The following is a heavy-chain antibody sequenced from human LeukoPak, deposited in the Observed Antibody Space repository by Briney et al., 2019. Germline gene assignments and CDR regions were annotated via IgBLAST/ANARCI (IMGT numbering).Heavy chain of an antibody. Sequence: GGSLRLSXVASGFTFDDFAMHWVRQAPGKGLEWVFLISGDGDNTFYADSVKGRFTISRDNSKNSLFLQMNSLRTDDTALYYCAKDFSSGWTDWFDSWGQGTLVTVSS. CDR2: ISGDGDNT. V-gene: IGHV3-43*02. J-gene: IGHJ5*01. CDR1: GFTFDDFA. CDR3: AKDFSSGWTDWFDS. D-gene: IGHD6-19*01.